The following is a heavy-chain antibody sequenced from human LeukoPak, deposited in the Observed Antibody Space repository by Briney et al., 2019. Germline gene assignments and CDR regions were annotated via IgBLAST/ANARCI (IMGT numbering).Heavy chain of an antibody. CDR3: ARQCRPKVLLWFGEEGEAFDI. V-gene: IGHV1-24*01. CDR1: GYTLTELS. J-gene: IGHJ3*02. Sequence: ASVKVSCKVSGYTLTELSMHWVRQAPGKGLEWMGGFDPEDGETIYAQKFQGRVTMTEDTSTDTAYMELSSLRPEDTAVYYCARQCRPKVLLWFGEEGEAFDIWGQGTMVTVSS. D-gene: IGHD3-10*01. CDR2: FDPEDGET.